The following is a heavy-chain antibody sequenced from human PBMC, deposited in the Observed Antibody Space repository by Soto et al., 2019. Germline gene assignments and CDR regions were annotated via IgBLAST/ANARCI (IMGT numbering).Heavy chain of an antibody. D-gene: IGHD3-3*01. CDR3: ARFWSANTPIYGMDV. Sequence: SETLSLTCAVSGGSISSGGYSWSWIRQPPGKGLEWIGYIYHSGSTYYNPSLKSRVTISVDRSKNQFSLKLSSVTAADTAVYYCARFWSANTPIYGMDVWGQGTTVTVSS. J-gene: IGHJ6*02. CDR1: GGSISSGGYS. CDR2: IYHSGST. V-gene: IGHV4-30-2*01.